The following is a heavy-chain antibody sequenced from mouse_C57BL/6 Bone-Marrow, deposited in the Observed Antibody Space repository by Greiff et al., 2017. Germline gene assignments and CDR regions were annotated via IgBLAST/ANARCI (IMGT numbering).Heavy chain of an antibody. D-gene: IGHD2-1*01. CDR3: ARYGNYAWFAY. Sequence: QVQLQQSGPELVKPGASVKISCKASGYAFSSSWMNWVKQRPGKGLEWIGRIYPGDGDTNYNGKFKGKATLTADKSSSTAYMQLSSLTSEDSAVYCGARYGNYAWFAYWGQGTLVTVSA. CDR1: GYAFSSSW. J-gene: IGHJ3*01. CDR2: IYPGDGDT. V-gene: IGHV1-82*01.